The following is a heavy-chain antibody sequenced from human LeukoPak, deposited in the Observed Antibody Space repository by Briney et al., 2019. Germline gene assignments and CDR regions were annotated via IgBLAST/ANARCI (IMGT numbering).Heavy chain of an antibody. J-gene: IGHJ3*02. CDR3: ARAQRPKPYYYDSSGYYGTWRAFDI. D-gene: IGHD3-22*01. CDR2: INHSGST. Sequence: PSETLSLTCAVYGGSFSGYYWSWIRQPPGKGLEWIGEINHSGSTNYNPSLKSRVTISVDTSKNQFSLKLSSVTAADTAVYYCARAQRPKPYYYDSSGYYGTWRAFDIWGQGTMVTVSS. V-gene: IGHV4-34*01. CDR1: GGSFSGYY.